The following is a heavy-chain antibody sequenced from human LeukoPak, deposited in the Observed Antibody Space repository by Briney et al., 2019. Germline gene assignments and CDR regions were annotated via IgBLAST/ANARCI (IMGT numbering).Heavy chain of an antibody. CDR2: ISSSSSSYI. Sequence: SGRSLRLSCAASGFTFSNYGMNWVRRAPGKGLEWVSFISSSSSSYINYGDSVKGRFTISRDNAKNSLYLQMNSLRAEDTAVYYCARRGGGVASTFDYWGQGTLVTVSS. CDR3: ARRGGGVASTFDY. CDR1: GFTFSNYG. V-gene: IGHV3-21*01. J-gene: IGHJ4*02. D-gene: IGHD6-19*01.